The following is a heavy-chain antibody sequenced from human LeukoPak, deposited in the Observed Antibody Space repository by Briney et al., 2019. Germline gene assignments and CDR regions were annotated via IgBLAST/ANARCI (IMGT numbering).Heavy chain of an antibody. CDR3: ARDWSSGSYWYFDL. Sequence: PSETLSLTCTVSDGSISSYYWSWIRQPAGKGLELIGRIYTSGSTNYNPSLKSRVTMSVDTSENQFSLKLSSVTAADTAMYYCARDWSSGSYWYFDLWGRGTLVTVSS. D-gene: IGHD1-26*01. V-gene: IGHV4-4*07. J-gene: IGHJ2*01. CDR1: DGSISSYY. CDR2: IYTSGST.